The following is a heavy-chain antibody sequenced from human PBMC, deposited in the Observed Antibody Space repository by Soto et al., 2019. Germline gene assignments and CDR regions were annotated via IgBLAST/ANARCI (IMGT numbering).Heavy chain of an antibody. CDR1: GFTFSSYA. V-gene: IGHV3-23*01. CDR2: IGESGTPT. CDR3: ARYIPGVRYYGMDV. D-gene: IGHD2-2*01. Sequence: EVQLLESGGGLVQPGGSLRLSCAASGFTFSSYAMKWVRQAPGKWLEWVSLIGESGTPTYYGDSVKGRFTISRDNSGNTLFLEMYSLRAEDTAVYYCARYIPGVRYYGMDVWGQGTTVTVSS. J-gene: IGHJ6*02.